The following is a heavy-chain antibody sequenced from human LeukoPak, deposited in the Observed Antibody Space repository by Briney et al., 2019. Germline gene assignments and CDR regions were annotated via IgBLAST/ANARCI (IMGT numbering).Heavy chain of an antibody. J-gene: IGHJ4*02. Sequence: PSETLSLTCAVYGGSFSGYYWSWIRQPPGKGLEWIGEINHSGSTNYNPSLKSRVTISVDTSKNQFSLKLSSVTAADTAVYYCARVFCSGGSCWQHWGQGTLVTVSS. D-gene: IGHD2-15*01. CDR2: INHSGST. CDR3: ARVFCSGGSCWQH. CDR1: GGSFSGYY. V-gene: IGHV4-34*01.